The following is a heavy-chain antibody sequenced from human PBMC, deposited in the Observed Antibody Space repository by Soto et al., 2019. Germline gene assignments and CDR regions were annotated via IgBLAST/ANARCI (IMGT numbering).Heavy chain of an antibody. Sequence: GGSLRLSCAASGFTFSSYWMHWVRQAPGKGLVWVSRINSDGSSTSYADSVKGRFTISRDNAKNTLYLQMNSLRAEDTAVYDCASGTHRYYDFWSGYSVDYWGQGT. V-gene: IGHV3-74*01. CDR2: INSDGSST. J-gene: IGHJ4*02. D-gene: IGHD3-3*01. CDR3: ASGTHRYYDFWSGYSVDY. CDR1: GFTFSSYW.